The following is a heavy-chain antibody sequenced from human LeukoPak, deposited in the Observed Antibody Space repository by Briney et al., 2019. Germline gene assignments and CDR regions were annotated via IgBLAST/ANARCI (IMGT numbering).Heavy chain of an antibody. V-gene: IGHV3-30*04. D-gene: IGHD3-22*01. CDR3: ARDPAKGADTYFDY. Sequence: PGRSLRLSCTASGFPFSNYAMNWVRQTPGKGLGWVALISFDGAKIYYADSVKGRFTISRDNSKNTLFLQMNSLTVEDTAVYYCARDPAKGADTYFDYWGQGTLVTVSS. CDR1: GFPFSNYA. CDR2: ISFDGAKI. J-gene: IGHJ4*02.